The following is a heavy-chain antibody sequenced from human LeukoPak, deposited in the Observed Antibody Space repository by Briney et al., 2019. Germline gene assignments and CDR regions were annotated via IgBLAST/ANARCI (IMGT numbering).Heavy chain of an antibody. J-gene: IGHJ4*02. CDR2: ISTSGSTI. CDR3: ARDHYGSGTTFDY. Sequence: AGPLRLSCAASGFTFSSNSMNWVRQAPGKGLEWVSYISTSGSTIYYADSVKGRFTISRDNAKNSLYLQMNSLRDEDTAVYYCARDHYGSGTTFDYWGQGTLVTVSS. V-gene: IGHV3-48*02. CDR1: GFTFSSNS. D-gene: IGHD3-10*01.